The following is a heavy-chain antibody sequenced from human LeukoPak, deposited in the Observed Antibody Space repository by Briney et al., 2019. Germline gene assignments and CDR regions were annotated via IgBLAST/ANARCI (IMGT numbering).Heavy chain of an antibody. CDR3: ARGGYSYGYSYYFDY. CDR1: GFPFSSYW. J-gene: IGHJ4*02. Sequence: GGSLRLSCVASGFPFSSYWMTWVRQAPGKGLEWVANIKQDGSKKSYVDSVKGRFTISRDNAKNSLYLQMNSLRAEDTAVYYCARGGYSYGYSYYFDYWGQGTLVTVSS. CDR2: IKQDGSKK. D-gene: IGHD5-18*01. V-gene: IGHV3-7*04.